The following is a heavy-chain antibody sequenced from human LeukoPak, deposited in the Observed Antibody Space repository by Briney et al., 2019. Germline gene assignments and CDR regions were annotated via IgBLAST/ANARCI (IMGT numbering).Heavy chain of an antibody. V-gene: IGHV3-48*01. Sequence: GGSLRLSCAASGFIFSQYSMNWVRQAPGRGLEWVSHIRSSSETFYADSVKGRFTISRDNARNSLYLQMNNLRGEDTAIYYCARDAGNSGYGCDLWGQGTLVTVSS. D-gene: IGHD5-12*01. CDR3: ARDAGNSGYGCDL. J-gene: IGHJ5*02. CDR1: GFIFSQYS. CDR2: IRSSSET.